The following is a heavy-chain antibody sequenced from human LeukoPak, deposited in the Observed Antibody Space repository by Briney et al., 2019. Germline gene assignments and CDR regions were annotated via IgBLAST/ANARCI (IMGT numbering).Heavy chain of an antibody. V-gene: IGHV3-64D*06. CDR2: ISSNGGST. Sequence: GGSLRLSCSASGFTFSSYAMHWVRQAPGKGLEYVSAISSNGGSTYYADSVKGRFTISRDNSKNTLYLQMSSLRAEDTAVYYCVKGGTIPGRPPGDWGQGTLVTVSS. CDR3: VKGGTIPGRPPGD. D-gene: IGHD2-2*02. J-gene: IGHJ4*02. CDR1: GFTFSSYA.